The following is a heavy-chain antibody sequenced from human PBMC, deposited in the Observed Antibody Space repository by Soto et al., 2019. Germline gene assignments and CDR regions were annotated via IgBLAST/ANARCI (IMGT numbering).Heavy chain of an antibody. CDR2: IYSKEGKI. J-gene: IGHJ4*02. CDR3: ARYIDYDIDY. V-gene: IGHV1-18*01. CDR1: GYIFKNYS. Sequence: QVQLVQSGAEVQKPGASVKVSCKASGYIFKNYSISWVRQAPGQGLEWMGWIYSKEGKINFGQKFQGRVTMTTDTSTSTANIELRSLRFDDSAVYFCARYIDYDIDYWGQGTLVTVSS. D-gene: IGHD5-12*01.